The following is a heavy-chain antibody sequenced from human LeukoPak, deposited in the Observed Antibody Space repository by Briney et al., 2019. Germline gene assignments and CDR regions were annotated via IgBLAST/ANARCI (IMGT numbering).Heavy chain of an antibody. CDR2: IYYTGTT. V-gene: IGHV4-59*01. D-gene: IGHD4-17*01. CDR3: ASKSTDHGELRFDY. J-gene: IGHJ4*02. Sequence: SETLSLTCTVSGGSISSNYWSWIRQPPGKGLEWIGYIYYTGTTNYNPSLKSRVTISVDTSKNQFSLKVNSVTAADTGVYYCASKSTDHGELRFDYWGQGTLVTVSS. CDR1: GGSISSNY.